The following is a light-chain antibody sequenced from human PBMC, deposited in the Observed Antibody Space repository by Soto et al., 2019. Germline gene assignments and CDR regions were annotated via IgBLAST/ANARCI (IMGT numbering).Light chain of an antibody. Sequence: QSVLTQPPSASGSPGQSVTISCTGTSSDVGGYNYVSWYQQHPGKVPKLMIYEVTKRPSGVPDRFSGSKSGNTASLTVSGLQAEDEADYYCSSHGGANNFYVFGTGTRSPS. CDR3: SSHGGANNFYV. CDR2: EVT. V-gene: IGLV2-8*01. CDR1: SSDVGGYNY. J-gene: IGLJ1*01.